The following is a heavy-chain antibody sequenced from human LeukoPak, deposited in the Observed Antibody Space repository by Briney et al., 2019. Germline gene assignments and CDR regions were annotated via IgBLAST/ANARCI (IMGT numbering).Heavy chain of an antibody. CDR3: ASNYGGNSEAYYMDV. Sequence: PVASVKVSCKASGGTFSSYAISWVRQAPGQGLEWMGGVIPIFGTANYAQKFQGRVTITTDESTSTAYMELSSLRSEDTAVYYCASNYGGNSEAYYMDVWGKGTTVTVSS. CDR2: VIPIFGTA. CDR1: GGTFSSYA. D-gene: IGHD4-23*01. J-gene: IGHJ6*03. V-gene: IGHV1-69*05.